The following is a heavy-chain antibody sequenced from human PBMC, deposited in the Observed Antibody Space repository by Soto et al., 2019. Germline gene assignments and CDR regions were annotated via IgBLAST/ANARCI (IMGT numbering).Heavy chain of an antibody. J-gene: IGHJ3*02. CDR2: VSSDGERK. CDR1: GFTFSDYA. D-gene: IGHD5-12*01. Sequence: PGGSLRLSCSASGFTFSDYAMHWVRQPPGKGLEWVATVSSDGERKYYAMSVKGRFAISKDNSMSTLLLQMDTLGPDDTAIYYCEKVERSGRGPPFSCHIWGQXTMVTVSS. V-gene: IGHV3-30*18. CDR3: EKVERSGRGPPFSCHI.